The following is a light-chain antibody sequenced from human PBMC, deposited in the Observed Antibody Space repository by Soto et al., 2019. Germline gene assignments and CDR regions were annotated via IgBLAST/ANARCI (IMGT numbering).Light chain of an antibody. J-gene: IGLJ2*01. Sequence: QSALTQPPSASGSPGQSVTISCTGTSTDVGAYNYVSWYQQHPGKAPKLIIYEVTKRPSGVPDRFSGSKSGNTASLTISGLQTEDEADYYCSSFSSITREVFGGGTKLTVL. CDR2: EVT. CDR3: SSFSSITREV. CDR1: STDVGAYNY. V-gene: IGLV2-8*01.